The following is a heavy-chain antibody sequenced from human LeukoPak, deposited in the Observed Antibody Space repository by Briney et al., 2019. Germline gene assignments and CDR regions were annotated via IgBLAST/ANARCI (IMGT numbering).Heavy chain of an antibody. J-gene: IGHJ4*02. CDR1: GGSTSNSF. V-gene: IGHV4-4*07. D-gene: IGHD2-15*01. CDR3: ARAPSGCGGTCAFDY. Sequence: SETLSLTCTVSGGSTSNSFWSWIRQPAGKGLEWIGRIYTDGSTNSNPSLRSRLTMSLDTSKNQFSLKLTSVTAADTAVYFCARAPSGCGGTCAFDYWGQGTLVTVSS. CDR2: IYTDGST.